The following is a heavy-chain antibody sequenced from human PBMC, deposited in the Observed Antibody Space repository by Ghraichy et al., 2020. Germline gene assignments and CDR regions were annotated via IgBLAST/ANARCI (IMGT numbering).Heavy chain of an antibody. CDR2: LYSDGST. Sequence: GESLNISCAASGFTVSSNYMNWVRQAPGTGLEWVSILYSDGSTYYADSVKGRFTISRDNAKNTLYLEMNSLRAEDTAVYYCARVVVSAGLDYCDYWGQGTLVTVSS. CDR1: GFTVSSNY. V-gene: IGHV3-53*01. CDR3: ARVVVSAGLDYCDY. J-gene: IGHJ4*02. D-gene: IGHD2-21*01.